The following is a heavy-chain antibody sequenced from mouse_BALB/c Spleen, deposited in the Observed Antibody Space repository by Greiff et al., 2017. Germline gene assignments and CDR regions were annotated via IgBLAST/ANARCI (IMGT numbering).Heavy chain of an antibody. CDR2: INPSSGYT. CDR1: GYTFTSYT. Sequence: QVQLKQSAAELARPGASVKMSCKASGYTFTSYTMHWVKQRPGQGLEWIGYINPSSGYTEYNQKFKDKTTLTADKSSSTAYMQLSSLTSEDSAVYYCARAVLFGMDYWGQGTSVTVSS. V-gene: IGHV1-4*02. J-gene: IGHJ4*01. CDR3: ARAVLFGMDY.